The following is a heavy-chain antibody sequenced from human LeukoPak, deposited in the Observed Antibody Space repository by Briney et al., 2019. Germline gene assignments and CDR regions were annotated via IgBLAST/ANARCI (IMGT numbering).Heavy chain of an antibody. D-gene: IGHD3-10*01. Sequence: SQTLSLTCTVSGGSISSGDYYWSWIRQPPGKGLEGIGYIYYSGSTYYNPSLKSRVTISGDTSKNQFPLKLSSVTAAGTAVYYCARAVSPPYYYGSGSYLDYWGQGTLVTVSS. CDR3: ARAVSPPYYYGSGSYLDY. J-gene: IGHJ4*02. CDR2: IYYSGST. CDR1: GGSISSGDYY. V-gene: IGHV4-30-4*01.